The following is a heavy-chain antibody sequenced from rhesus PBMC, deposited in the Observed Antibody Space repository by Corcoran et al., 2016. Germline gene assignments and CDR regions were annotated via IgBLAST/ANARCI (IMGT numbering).Heavy chain of an antibody. CDR2: IRSKSNNYET. V-gene: IGHV3-118*01. J-gene: IGHJ5-1*01. CDR3: TTGRVWRFDV. CDR1: GFTFSSSA. D-gene: IGHD1-44*02. Sequence: EVQLVESGGGLVQPGGSLRLSCAASGFTFSSSAIHWVRPASGKGLEWVGRIRSKSNNYETGYAASVKGRFTISRDDSKNTAYLQMNSLKTEDTAVYYCTTGRVWRFDVWGAGVLVTVSS.